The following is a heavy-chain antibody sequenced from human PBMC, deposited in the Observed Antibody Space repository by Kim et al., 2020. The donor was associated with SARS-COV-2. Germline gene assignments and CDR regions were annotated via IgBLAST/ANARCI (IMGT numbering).Heavy chain of an antibody. CDR3: AKGGWVGFYQPGDS. V-gene: IGHV3-23*03. J-gene: IGHJ5*01. D-gene: IGHD1-26*01. Sequence: AGSVKGRFTISRNNSKNTLYLQMNSLRADDTAIYYCAKGGWVGFYQPGDSWGQGTLVTVSS.